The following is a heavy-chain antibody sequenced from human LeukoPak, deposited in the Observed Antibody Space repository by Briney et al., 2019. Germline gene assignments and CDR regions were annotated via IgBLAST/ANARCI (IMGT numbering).Heavy chain of an antibody. Sequence: GRSLRLSCAASGFTFSSYGMHWVRQAPGKRLEWVAVISYDGSNKYYADSVKGRFTISRDNSKNTLYLQMNSLRAEDTAVYYCAKLGGSTSLPFYWGQGTLVTVSS. CDR2: ISYDGSNK. CDR1: GFTFSSYG. J-gene: IGHJ4*02. CDR3: AKLGGSTSLPFY. V-gene: IGHV3-30*18. D-gene: IGHD2-2*01.